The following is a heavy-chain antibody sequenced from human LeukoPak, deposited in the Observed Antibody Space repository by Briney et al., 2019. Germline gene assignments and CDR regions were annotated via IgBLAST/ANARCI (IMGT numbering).Heavy chain of an antibody. D-gene: IGHD3-10*01. CDR2: INASGGST. J-gene: IGHJ3*02. Sequence: ASVKVSCKASGYTFTSYYMHWVRQAPGQWLEWMGIINASGGSTSYAQKFQGRVTMTRDTSTSTVYMELSSLRSEDTAVYYCARVSLRITMVRGVQDAFDIGGQGTMVTVSS. CDR3: ARVSLRITMVRGVQDAFDI. V-gene: IGHV1-46*01. CDR1: GYTFTSYY.